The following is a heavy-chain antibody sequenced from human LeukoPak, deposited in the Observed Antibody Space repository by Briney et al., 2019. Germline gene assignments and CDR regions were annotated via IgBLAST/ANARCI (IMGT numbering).Heavy chain of an antibody. J-gene: IGHJ6*02. CDR2: INHSGST. D-gene: IGHD2-15*01. CDR1: GGSFSGYY. V-gene: IGHV4-34*01. Sequence: SETLSLTCAVYGGSFSGYYWSWIRQPPGKGLEWIGEINHSGSTNYNPSLKSRVTISVDTSKNQFSLKLSSVTAADTGVYYCARGREPFIVVVVAARYGMDVWGQGTTVTVSS. CDR3: ARGREPFIVVVVAARYGMDV.